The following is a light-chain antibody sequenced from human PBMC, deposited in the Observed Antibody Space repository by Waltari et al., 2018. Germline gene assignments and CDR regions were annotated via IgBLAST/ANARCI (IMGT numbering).Light chain of an antibody. Sequence: DIQMTQSPSSLSASVGDRVTITCRASQGIRNYLAWSQQKPGKAPKSLIYDASILQSGVSSKFSGSGFGTDFTLTITSLQPEDFATYYCQQYHSFPITFGQGTRLEIK. CDR1: QGIRNY. CDR3: QQYHSFPIT. J-gene: IGKJ5*01. V-gene: IGKV1-16*02. CDR2: DAS.